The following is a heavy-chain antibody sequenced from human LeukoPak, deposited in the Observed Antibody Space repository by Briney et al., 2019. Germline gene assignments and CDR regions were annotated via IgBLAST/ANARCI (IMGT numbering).Heavy chain of an antibody. CDR2: INWNGGST. J-gene: IGHJ4*02. V-gene: IGHV3-20*04. CDR1: GYTFDDYG. Sequence: GGSLRLSCAASGYTFDDYGMSWVRQAPGKGLEWVSGINWNGGSTGYADSVKGRFTISRDNAKNSLYLQMNSLRAEDTALYYCARAPRDDYSNYFDYWGQGTLVTVSS. CDR3: ARAPRDDYSNYFDY. D-gene: IGHD4-11*01.